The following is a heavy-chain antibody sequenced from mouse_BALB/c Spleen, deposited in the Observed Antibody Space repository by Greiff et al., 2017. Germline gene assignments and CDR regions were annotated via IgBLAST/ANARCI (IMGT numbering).Heavy chain of an antibody. CDR2: IDPANGNT. J-gene: IGHJ4*01. D-gene: IGHD3-1*01. V-gene: IGHV14-3*02. CDR3: ARQLGLRLMDY. Sequence: VQLQQSGAELVKPGASVKLSCTASGFNIKDTYMHWVKQRPEQGLEWIGRIDPANGNTKYDPKFQGKATITADTSSNTAYLQLSSLTSEDTAVYYCARQLGLRLMDYWGQGTSVTVSS. CDR1: GFNIKDTY.